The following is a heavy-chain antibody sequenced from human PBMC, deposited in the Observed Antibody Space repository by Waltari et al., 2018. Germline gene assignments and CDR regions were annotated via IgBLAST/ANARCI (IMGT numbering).Heavy chain of an antibody. V-gene: IGHV1-69-2*01. CDR2: VDHEDGET. CDR3: ATSPLRFLEWVNWFDP. D-gene: IGHD3-3*01. CDR1: GYTFTDYY. J-gene: IGHJ5*02. Sequence: EVQLVQSGAEVKKPGATVKISCKASGYTFTDYYMHWVQQAPGKGLEWMGGVDHEDGETIYAEKFKGRVTITADTSTDTAYIELTSLRSEDTAVYYCATSPLRFLEWVNWFDPWGQGTLVTVSS.